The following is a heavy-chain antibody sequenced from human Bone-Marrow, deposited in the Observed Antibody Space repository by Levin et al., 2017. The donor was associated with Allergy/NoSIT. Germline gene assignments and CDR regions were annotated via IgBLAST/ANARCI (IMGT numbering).Heavy chain of an antibody. CDR3: ARDHEKALDF. CDR1: GFSISTYG. CDR2: IWYEGINK. Sequence: GGSLRLSCAASGFSISTYGMHWVRQAPGKGLEWVAVIWYEGINKDYGESVKGRFIISRDNSRNTLYLQLTSLRAEDTAVYYCARDHEKALDFWGQGTLVAVSS. V-gene: IGHV3-33*01. J-gene: IGHJ4*02.